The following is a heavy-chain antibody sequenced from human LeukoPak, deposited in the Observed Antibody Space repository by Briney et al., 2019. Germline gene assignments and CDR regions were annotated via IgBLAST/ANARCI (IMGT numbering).Heavy chain of an antibody. D-gene: IGHD5-18*01. CDR2: ISSSSSYI. CDR3: ARSIVDTAMVSDYGMDV. Sequence: GGSLRLSCAASGFIFSSYSINWVRQAPGKGLEWVSSISSSSSYIYYADSVKGRFTISRDNAKNSLYLQMNSLRAEDTAVYYCARSIVDTAMVSDYGMDVWGQGTTVTVSS. CDR1: GFIFSSYS. J-gene: IGHJ6*02. V-gene: IGHV3-21*01.